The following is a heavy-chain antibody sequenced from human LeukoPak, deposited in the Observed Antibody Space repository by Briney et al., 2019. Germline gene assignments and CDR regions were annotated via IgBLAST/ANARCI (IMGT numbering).Heavy chain of an antibody. D-gene: IGHD3-10*01. CDR1: GFTFSSYA. V-gene: IGHV3-23*01. CDR3: MRDYMGWFDP. Sequence: GGSLRLSCAASGFTFSSYAMSWVRQAPGKGLEWVSAISGSGGSTYYADSVKGRFTISRDTASNTMHLEMNNLRIEDTAVYYCMRDYMGWFDPWGQGSLVTVSS. CDR2: ISGSGGST. J-gene: IGHJ5*02.